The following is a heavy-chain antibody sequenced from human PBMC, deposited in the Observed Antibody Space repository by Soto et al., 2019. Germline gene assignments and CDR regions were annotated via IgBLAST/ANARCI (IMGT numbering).Heavy chain of an antibody. Sequence: QVQLQESGPGLVKPSQTLSLTCTVSGGSISSGGYYWSWIRQHPGKGLEWIGYIYYRGSTYYNPSLKGRVTISVDTSKNQFSLKLSSVTAADTAVYYCARDRDGSGWYYFEYWGQGTLVTVSS. CDR2: IYYRGST. CDR3: ARDRDGSGWYYFEY. J-gene: IGHJ4*02. CDR1: GGSISSGGYY. V-gene: IGHV4-31*03. D-gene: IGHD6-19*01.